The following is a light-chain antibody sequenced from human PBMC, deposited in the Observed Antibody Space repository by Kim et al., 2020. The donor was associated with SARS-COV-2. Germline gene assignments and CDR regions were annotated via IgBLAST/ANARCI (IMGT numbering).Light chain of an antibody. Sequence: SYELTQPPSVSVAPGKTARIPCGGNNIGSKSVHWYQQKPGQAPVLVIYYDSDRPSGIPERFSGSNSGNTATLTISRVEAGDEADYYCPVWDSSSDHRVFGGGTKLTVL. CDR2: YDS. J-gene: IGLJ3*02. CDR3: PVWDSSSDHRV. V-gene: IGLV3-21*04. CDR1: NIGSKS.